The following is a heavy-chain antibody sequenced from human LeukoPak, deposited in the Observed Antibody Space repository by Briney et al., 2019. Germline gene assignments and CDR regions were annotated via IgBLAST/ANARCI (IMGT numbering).Heavy chain of an antibody. V-gene: IGHV3-20*04. CDR3: ARQERGGWNYFDF. J-gene: IGHJ4*02. Sequence: GGSLRLSCAASGFTFVDYGMTWVRQAPGKGLEWVSGINWNGGSRGCADSVKGRFTISRDNGKNSLYLEMNDLRGEDTAFYFCARQERGGWNYFDFWGQGILVTVSS. CDR1: GFTFVDYG. CDR2: INWNGGSR. D-gene: IGHD6-19*01.